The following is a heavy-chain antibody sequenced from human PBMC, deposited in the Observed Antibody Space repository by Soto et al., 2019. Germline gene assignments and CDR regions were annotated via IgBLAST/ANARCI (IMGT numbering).Heavy chain of an antibody. D-gene: IGHD3-10*01. CDR3: ARRSITMVRGVICDAFDI. J-gene: IGHJ3*02. CDR2: IYPGDSDT. V-gene: IGHV5-51*01. Sequence: GESLKISCKGSGYSFTSYWIGWVRQMPGKGLEWMGIIYPGDSDTRYSPSFQGQVTISADKSISTAYLQWSSLKASDTAMYYCARRSITMVRGVICDAFDIWGQGTMVTVSS. CDR1: GYSFTSYW.